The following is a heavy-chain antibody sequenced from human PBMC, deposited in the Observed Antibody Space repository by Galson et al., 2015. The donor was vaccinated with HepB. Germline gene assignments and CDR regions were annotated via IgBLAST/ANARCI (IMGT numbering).Heavy chain of an antibody. J-gene: IGHJ2*01. D-gene: IGHD2-15*01. Sequence: SLRLSCAASRFTFSSYEMNWVRQAPGKGLEWVSYISSSGSIIQYADSVKGRFTISRDNAKNSLYLQMNSLRAEDTAVYYCARDPSGGYFDLWGRGTLVTVSS. CDR3: ARDPSGGYFDL. CDR1: RFTFSSYE. V-gene: IGHV3-48*03. CDR2: ISSSGSII.